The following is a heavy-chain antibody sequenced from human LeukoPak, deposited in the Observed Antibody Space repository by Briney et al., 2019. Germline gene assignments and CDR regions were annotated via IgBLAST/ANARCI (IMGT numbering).Heavy chain of an antibody. V-gene: IGHV3-9*01. Sequence: GTSLRLSCAASGFTFDDYVMHWVRQAPGKGLEWVSSIGWNKDKILYADSLKGRFTISRDNARRSLFLQMDSLRAEDTAFYYCAKAKRNSDYLFDYWGQGTLVAVSS. J-gene: IGHJ4*02. CDR3: AKAKRNSDYLFDY. CDR2: IGWNKDKI. CDR1: GFTFDDYV. D-gene: IGHD5-12*01.